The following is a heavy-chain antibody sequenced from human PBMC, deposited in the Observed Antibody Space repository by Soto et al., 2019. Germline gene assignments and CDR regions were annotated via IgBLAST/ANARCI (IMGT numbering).Heavy chain of an antibody. CDR1: GYTFTSYA. D-gene: IGHD3-3*01. Sequence: ASVKVSCKAAGYTFTSYAIEWVRQAPGQRLEWMGWINAGNGNTKYSQKFQGRVTITRETSANTAYMELSSLGSEDTAVYYCAREHDFWSGYSFDYWGPGTMVTVSS. J-gene: IGHJ4*02. CDR3: AREHDFWSGYSFDY. CDR2: INAGNGNT. V-gene: IGHV1-3*01.